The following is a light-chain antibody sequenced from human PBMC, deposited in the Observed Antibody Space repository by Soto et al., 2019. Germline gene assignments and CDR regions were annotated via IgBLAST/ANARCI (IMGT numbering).Light chain of an antibody. V-gene: IGKV1-12*01. CDR3: QQANSFPLT. CDR2: TGS. Sequence: DIQMTQSPSSVSASVGDRVSITCRARQGISSWLAWYQQKPGRAPKLLIYTGSSLQSGIPSRFSRPGSWTYFTLTISSLQPEDVATDYGQQANSFPLTFGGGTKVEIK. CDR1: QGISSW. J-gene: IGKJ4*01.